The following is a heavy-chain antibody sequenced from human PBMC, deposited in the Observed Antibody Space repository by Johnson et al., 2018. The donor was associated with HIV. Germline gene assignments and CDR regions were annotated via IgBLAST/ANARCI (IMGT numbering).Heavy chain of an antibody. D-gene: IGHD6-13*01. Sequence: VQLVESGGGLVQPGRSLRLSCAASGFTFDDYAMHWVRQAPGKGLEWVSGISWNSGSIGYADSVKGRFPISRDDAKNSLYLQMNSLRAEDTAVYYCASITTIAAAGRGAFDIWGQGTMVTVSS. J-gene: IGHJ3*02. CDR1: GFTFDDYA. V-gene: IGHV3-9*01. CDR3: ASITTIAAAGRGAFDI. CDR2: ISWNSGSI.